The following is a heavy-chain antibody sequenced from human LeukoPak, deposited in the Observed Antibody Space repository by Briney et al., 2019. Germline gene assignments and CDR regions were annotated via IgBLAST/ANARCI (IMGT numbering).Heavy chain of an antibody. Sequence: GSLRLSCAASGFTFSSHWMHWVRQAPGMGLVWVSRINSEGRTTDYADSVEGRFTISRDNAKNTLYLQMNSLRVEDTAMYYCAIGYCTTTTCDGVGYWGQGTLVTVSS. D-gene: IGHD2-2*01. V-gene: IGHV3-74*01. CDR1: GFTFSSHW. CDR3: AIGYCTTTTCDGVGY. CDR2: INSEGRTT. J-gene: IGHJ4*02.